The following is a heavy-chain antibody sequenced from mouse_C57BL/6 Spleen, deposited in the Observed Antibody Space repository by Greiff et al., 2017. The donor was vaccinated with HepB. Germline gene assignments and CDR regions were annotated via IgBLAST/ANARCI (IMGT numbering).Heavy chain of an antibody. CDR2: ISSGSSTI. D-gene: IGHD3-3*01. J-gene: IGHJ4*01. CDR3: ARGGRGDAMDY. V-gene: IGHV5-17*01. Sequence: EVKLMESGGGLVKPGGSLKLSCAASGFTFSDYGMHWVRQAPEKGLEWVAYISSGSSTIYYADTVKGRFTISRDNAKNTLFLQMTSRRSEDTAMYYCARGGRGDAMDYWGQGTSVTVSS. CDR1: GFTFSDYG.